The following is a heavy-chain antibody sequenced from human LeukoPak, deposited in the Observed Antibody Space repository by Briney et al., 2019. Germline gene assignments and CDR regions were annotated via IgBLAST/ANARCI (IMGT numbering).Heavy chain of an antibody. CDR1: GFTFSSYG. CDR3: ARVGIAAVVEYFDY. CDR2: ISYDGSNK. Sequence: GGSLRLSCAASGFTFSSYGMHWVRQAPGKGLEWVAVISYDGSNKYYADSVKGRFTISRDNSKNALYLQMNSLRAEDTAVYYCARVGIAAVVEYFDYWGQGTLVTVSS. J-gene: IGHJ4*02. D-gene: IGHD6-13*01. V-gene: IGHV3-30*03.